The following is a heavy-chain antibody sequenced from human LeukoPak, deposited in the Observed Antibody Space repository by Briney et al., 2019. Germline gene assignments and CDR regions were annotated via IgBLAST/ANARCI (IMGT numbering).Heavy chain of an antibody. J-gene: IGHJ5*02. CDR2: ISSNGGST. Sequence: GGSLRLSCAASGFTFSSYAMHWVRQAPGKGLEYVSAISSNGGSTYYANSVKGRFTISRDNSKNTLYLQMGSLRAEDMAVYYCARRIVVVLNGDNWFDPWGQGTLVTVSS. CDR3: ARRIVVVLNGDNWFDP. CDR1: GFTFSSYA. D-gene: IGHD2-2*01. V-gene: IGHV3-64*01.